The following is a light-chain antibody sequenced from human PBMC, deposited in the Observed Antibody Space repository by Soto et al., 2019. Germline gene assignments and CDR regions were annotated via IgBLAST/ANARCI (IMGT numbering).Light chain of an antibody. Sequence: QSVLTQPRSVSGSPGQSVTISCTGTSSDVGDYNYVSWYQHHPGKAPKLMLYDVNERPSGVPDRFSGSKSGNTASLTISGLQAEDEADYYCCSYAGTYTQIFGGGTKLTVL. J-gene: IGLJ2*01. CDR3: CSYAGTYTQI. V-gene: IGLV2-11*01. CDR2: DVN. CDR1: SSDVGDYNY.